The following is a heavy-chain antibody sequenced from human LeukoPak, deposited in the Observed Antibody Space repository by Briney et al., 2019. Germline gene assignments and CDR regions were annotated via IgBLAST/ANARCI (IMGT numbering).Heavy chain of an antibody. V-gene: IGHV5-51*01. CDR3: ARRMSSSWPDSNWFGP. D-gene: IGHD6-13*01. CDR2: IYPGDSDT. J-gene: IGHJ5*02. Sequence: GESLKISCKGSGYSFTSYWIGWVRQMPGKGLEWMGIIYPGDSDTRYSPSFQGQVTISADKSISTAYLQWSSLKASDTAMYYCARRMSSSWPDSNWFGPWGQGTLVTVSS. CDR1: GYSFTSYW.